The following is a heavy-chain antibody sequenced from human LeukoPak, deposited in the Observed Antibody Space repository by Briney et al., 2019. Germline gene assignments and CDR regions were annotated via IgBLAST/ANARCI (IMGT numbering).Heavy chain of an antibody. Sequence: GGSLRLSCAASGFTFTTYAMSWVRQAPGKGLEWVSAISGSGGSTYYADSVKGRFTISRDNSKNTLYLQMNSLRAEDTAVYYCAKDVDLVGAAYFEYWGQGTLVTVSS. V-gene: IGHV3-23*01. CDR2: ISGSGGST. CDR1: GFTFTTYA. J-gene: IGHJ4*02. CDR3: AKDVDLVGAAYFEY. D-gene: IGHD1-26*01.